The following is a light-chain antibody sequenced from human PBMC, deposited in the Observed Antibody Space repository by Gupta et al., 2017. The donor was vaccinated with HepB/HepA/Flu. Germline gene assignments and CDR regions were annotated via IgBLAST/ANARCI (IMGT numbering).Light chain of an antibody. CDR3: QQYKWDPWT. CDR1: ENINNY. Sequence: DIQLTQSPSILSAHVGDRVTITCRASENINNYLAWYQQKPGKAPTLKIYKVSNLYSGVPSRFSGSGSEKEFTLTISSLQPDDVATYYWQQYKWDPWTFGQGTKVEVK. V-gene: IGKV1-5*03. J-gene: IGKJ1*01. CDR2: KVS.